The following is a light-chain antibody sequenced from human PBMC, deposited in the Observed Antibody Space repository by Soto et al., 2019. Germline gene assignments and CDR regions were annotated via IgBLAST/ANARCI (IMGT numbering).Light chain of an antibody. CDR3: HVWSSSDLVT. CDR1: NIGRKS. Sequence: SYELTQPPSVSGAPGQTARVTCEGDNIGRKSVHWYQQKPGQAPVLVVYEDSDRASGIPERFSGANSGNTATLTISRVEDGDEADYYCHVWSSSDLVTFGGGTKLTVL. J-gene: IGLJ2*01. V-gene: IGLV3-21*02. CDR2: EDS.